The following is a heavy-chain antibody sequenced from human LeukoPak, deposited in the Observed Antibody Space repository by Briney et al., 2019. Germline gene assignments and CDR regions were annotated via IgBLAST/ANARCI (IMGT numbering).Heavy chain of an antibody. CDR3: ARVLVAARQNWFDP. CDR2: IYYSGST. D-gene: IGHD6-6*01. CDR1: GGSISSHY. J-gene: IGHJ5*02. Sequence: PSETLSLTCTVSGGSISSHYWSWIRQPPGKGLEWIGCIYYSGSTNYNPSLKSRVTISVDTSKNQFSLKLSSVTAADTAVYYCARVLVAARQNWFDPWGQGTLVTVSS. V-gene: IGHV4-59*11.